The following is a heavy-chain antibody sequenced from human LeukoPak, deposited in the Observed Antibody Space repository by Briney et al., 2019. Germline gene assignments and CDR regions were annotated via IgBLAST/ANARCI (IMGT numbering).Heavy chain of an antibody. D-gene: IGHD3-9*01. CDR3: AKGDNNILTGYYNSFDS. V-gene: IGHV3-23*01. CDR2: ISGSGIST. CDR1: GFTFSDYA. Sequence: GRSLRLSCAVSGFTFSDYAMNWIRQAPGRGLEWVSTISGSGISTYYADFVKGRFTISRDNSRNTLYLQMNSLRAEDTALFYCAKGDNNILTGYYNSFDSWGQGTLVTVSS. J-gene: IGHJ4*02.